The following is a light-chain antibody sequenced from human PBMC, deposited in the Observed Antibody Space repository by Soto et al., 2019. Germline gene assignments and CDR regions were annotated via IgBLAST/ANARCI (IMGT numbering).Light chain of an antibody. J-gene: IGLJ1*01. CDR3: GTWDSSLNSYV. CDR2: DNN. CDR1: SSNIGNNY. Sequence: QAVVTQPPSVSAAPGQTVTISCSGSSSNIGNNYVSWYQQLPGTAPKLLIYDNNKRPSGIPDRFSGSKSGTSATLGITGLQTGDEADYYCGTWDSSLNSYVFGTGTKLTVL. V-gene: IGLV1-51*01.